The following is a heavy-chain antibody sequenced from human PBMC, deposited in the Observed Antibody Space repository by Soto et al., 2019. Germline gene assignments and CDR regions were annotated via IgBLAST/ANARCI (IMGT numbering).Heavy chain of an antibody. Sequence: GGSLRLSCGGSGFTFSGPAIHWVRQASGKGLEWVGRIRSKSNDYATSYATSVKGRFTISRDDSKNTAYLQMDRLETEDTAVYYCTVGVVVKAATDYWGQGTLVTVYS. CDR1: GFTFSGPA. CDR2: IRSKSNDYAT. J-gene: IGHJ4*02. D-gene: IGHD2-2*01. V-gene: IGHV3-73*01. CDR3: TVGVVVKAATDY.